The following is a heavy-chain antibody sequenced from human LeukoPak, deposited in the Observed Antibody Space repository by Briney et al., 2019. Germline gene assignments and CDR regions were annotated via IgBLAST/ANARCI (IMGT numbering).Heavy chain of an antibody. D-gene: IGHD2-15*01. CDR1: GFTFSSYG. CDR3: AKDQGYCSGGSCYFAFDI. J-gene: IGHJ3*02. CDR2: ISGSGGST. Sequence: GGSLRLSCAASGFTFSSYGMSWVRQAPGKGLEWVSAISGSGGSTYYADSVKGRFTISRDNSKNTLYLQMNSLRAEDTAVYYCAKDQGYCSGGSCYFAFDIWGQGTMATVSS. V-gene: IGHV3-23*01.